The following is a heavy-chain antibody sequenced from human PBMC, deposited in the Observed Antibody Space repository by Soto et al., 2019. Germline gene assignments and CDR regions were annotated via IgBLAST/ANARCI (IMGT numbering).Heavy chain of an antibody. CDR3: ARGSSIAGLYYGMDV. J-gene: IGHJ6*02. D-gene: IGHD6-6*01. V-gene: IGHV4-59*12. CDR1: GCSIGSYY. Sequence: SETLSLTCTFSGCSIGSYYWSWIRQPPGKGLEWIGYIYYSGITNYNPSLKSRVTISLDTSKNQFSLKLSSVTAADTAVYYCARGSSIAGLYYGMDVWGQGTTVTVSS. CDR2: IYYSGIT.